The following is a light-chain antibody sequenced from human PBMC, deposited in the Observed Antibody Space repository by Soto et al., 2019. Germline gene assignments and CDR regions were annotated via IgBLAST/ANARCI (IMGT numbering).Light chain of an antibody. CDR2: AAS. J-gene: IGKJ2*01. CDR1: QGISSW. CDR3: QQADSYPYT. Sequence: IQMTQSPSSVSASVGDRVNITCRASQGISSWLAWHQQKPGKAPKLLIFAASNLQTGVPRRFSGSRSGTDFTLTITNLQPDDFATYYCQQADSYPYTFGQGTRLEIK. V-gene: IGKV1D-12*01.